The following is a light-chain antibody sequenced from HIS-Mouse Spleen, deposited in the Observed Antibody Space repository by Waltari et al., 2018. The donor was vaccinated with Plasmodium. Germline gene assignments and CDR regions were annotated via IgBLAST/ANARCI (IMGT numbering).Light chain of an antibody. CDR2: EGS. V-gene: IGLV2-23*01. Sequence: QSALTQPASVSGSPGQSITISCTGTSSHFGRYNLVPWYQQHPGKAPNLMIYEGSKRPSGVSNRFSGSKSGNTASLTISGLQAEDEADYYCCSYAGSSTWVFGGGTKLTVL. CDR1: SSHFGRYNL. J-gene: IGLJ3*02. CDR3: CSYAGSSTWV.